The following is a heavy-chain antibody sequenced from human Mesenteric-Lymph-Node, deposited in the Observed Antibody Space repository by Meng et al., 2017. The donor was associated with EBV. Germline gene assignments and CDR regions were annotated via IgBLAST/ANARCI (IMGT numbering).Heavy chain of an antibody. CDR3: ARGRRYFPDY. CDR2: INPSDGST. CDR1: GYTFSNYY. Sequence: QGQLVQSGAGVKKPGASFTVSCKASGYTFSNYYMHWTRQAPGQGLEWMGIINPSDGSTTYAQKFQGRVSMTRDTSTSTVFMEVSSLRSEDTAVFYCARGRRYFPDYWGQGTLVTVSS. J-gene: IGHJ4*02. D-gene: IGHD3-9*01. V-gene: IGHV1-46*01.